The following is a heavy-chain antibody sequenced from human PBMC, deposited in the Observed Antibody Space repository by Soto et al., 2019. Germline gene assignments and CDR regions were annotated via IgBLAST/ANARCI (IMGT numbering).Heavy chain of an antibody. V-gene: IGHV3-64D*06. J-gene: IGHJ6*02. Sequence: GGTLRLSCSASGFTFSSYAMHWVRQAPGKVLEYVSAISINGGSIYFADSVKGRFSFSRDNSKNTLFLQMSILRAEDTAVFYCVKDRSATVFYYYGMDVWGQGTTVTVSS. CDR1: GFTFSSYA. CDR2: ISINGGSI. CDR3: VKDRSATVFYYYGMDV. D-gene: IGHD4-17*01.